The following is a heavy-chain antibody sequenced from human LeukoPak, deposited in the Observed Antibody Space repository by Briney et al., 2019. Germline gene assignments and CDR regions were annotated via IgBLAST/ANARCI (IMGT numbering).Heavy chain of an antibody. V-gene: IGHV3-23*01. J-gene: IGHJ4*02. D-gene: IGHD3-22*01. CDR1: GFTFINYW. CDR3: AKGSYYDSSGSFYFDY. Sequence: GGSLRLSCAASGFTFINYWMSWVRQAPGKGLEWVSGISGSGDNTYYADSVKGRFTISRDNSKNTLYVQVNSLGTEDTAAYYCAKGSYYDSSGSFYFDYWGQGTPVTVSS. CDR2: ISGSGDNT.